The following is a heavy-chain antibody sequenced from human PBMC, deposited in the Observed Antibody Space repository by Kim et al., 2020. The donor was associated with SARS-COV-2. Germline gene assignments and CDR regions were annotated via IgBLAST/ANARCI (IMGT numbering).Heavy chain of an antibody. Sequence: SETLSLTCTVSGGSISSYYWSWIRQPPGKGLEWIGYIYYSGSTNYNPSLKSRVTISVDTSKNQFSLKLSSVTAADTAVYYCARVIWDRQSGEAYCSGGSCYSSSGYYFDYWGQGTLVTVSS. J-gene: IGHJ4*02. V-gene: IGHV4-59*13. CDR2: IYYSGST. D-gene: IGHD2-15*01. CDR3: ARVIWDRQSGEAYCSGGSCYSSSGYYFDY. CDR1: GGSISSYY.